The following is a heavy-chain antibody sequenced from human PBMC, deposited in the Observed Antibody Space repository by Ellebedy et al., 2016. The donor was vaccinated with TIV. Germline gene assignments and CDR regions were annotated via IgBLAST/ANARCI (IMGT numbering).Heavy chain of an antibody. CDR1: GFTFSDYY. CDR2: ISGSGRTI. D-gene: IGHD2-2*01. V-gene: IGHV3-11*04. CDR3: TRRPNYCISADCYLGTFDI. J-gene: IGHJ3*02. Sequence: GGSLRLSXKASGFTFSDYYMSWIRQAPGKGLEWVSYISGSGRTIFYADSVKGRFTISRDNAKNSLYLQMNNLRAEDTALYYCTRRPNYCISADCYLGTFDIWGQGTMVTVSS.